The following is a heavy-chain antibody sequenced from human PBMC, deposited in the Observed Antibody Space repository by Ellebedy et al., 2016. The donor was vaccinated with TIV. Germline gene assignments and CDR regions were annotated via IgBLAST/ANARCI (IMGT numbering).Heavy chain of an antibody. CDR3: VVGLFHP. V-gene: IGHV1-8*01. J-gene: IGHJ5*02. Sequence: AASVKVSCKASGYTFTDYDINWVRPPTGQGLAYLGWMKPGSGNTGYAQKFEGRVTMTRNTSTSTAYMELSSLRSDDTAVYYCVVGLFHPWGQGTLVSVSS. CDR2: MKPGSGNT. CDR1: GYTFTDYD. D-gene: IGHD3/OR15-3a*01.